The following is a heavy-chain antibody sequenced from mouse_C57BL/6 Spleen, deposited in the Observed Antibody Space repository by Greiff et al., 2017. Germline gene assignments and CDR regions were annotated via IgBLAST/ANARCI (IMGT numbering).Heavy chain of an antibody. CDR1: GYTFTDYE. CDR3: TREGDYDRRYYFDY. CDR2: IDPETGGT. V-gene: IGHV1-15*01. Sequence: VQRVESGAELVRPGASVTLSCKASGYTFTDYEMHWVKQTPVHGLEWIGAIDPETGGTAYNQKFKGKAILTADKSSSTAYMELRSLTSEDSAVYYCTREGDYDRRYYFDYWGQGTTLTVSS. D-gene: IGHD2-4*01. J-gene: IGHJ2*01.